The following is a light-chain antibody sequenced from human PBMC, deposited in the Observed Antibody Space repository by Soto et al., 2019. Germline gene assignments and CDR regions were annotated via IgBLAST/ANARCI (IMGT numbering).Light chain of an antibody. J-gene: IGLJ1*01. CDR2: SDN. Sequence: QSVLTQSPSASGTSGQRVTISCSGSSSNIGSNTVNWYHQLPGTAPKLLIYSDNQRPSGVPDRFSGSKSGTSASLAISGLRSEDEADYYCAAWDDSLNGYVFASGTKVTVL. V-gene: IGLV1-44*01. CDR3: AAWDDSLNGYV. CDR1: SSNIGSNT.